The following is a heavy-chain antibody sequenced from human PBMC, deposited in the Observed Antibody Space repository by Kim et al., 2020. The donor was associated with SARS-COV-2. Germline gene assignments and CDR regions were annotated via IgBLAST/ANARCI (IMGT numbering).Heavy chain of an antibody. CDR3: ASWSFVLRYFALAERAFDI. Sequence: GGSLRLSCAASGFTFSSYEMNWVRQAPGKGLEWVSYISSSGSTIYYADSVKGPFTISRDNAKNSLYLQMNSLRAEDTAVYYCASWSFVLRYFALAERAFDIWGQGTMVTVSS. J-gene: IGHJ3*02. V-gene: IGHV3-48*03. CDR2: ISSSGSTI. CDR1: GFTFSSYE. D-gene: IGHD3-9*01.